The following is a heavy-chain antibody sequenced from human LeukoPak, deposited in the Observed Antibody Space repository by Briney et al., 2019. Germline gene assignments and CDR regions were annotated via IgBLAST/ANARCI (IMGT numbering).Heavy chain of an antibody. CDR3: ANEPWVATIAIFDY. V-gene: IGHV3-23*01. CDR2: ISGSSAVT. CDR1: GFTFSSYA. D-gene: IGHD5-12*01. Sequence: GGSLRLSCAASGFTFSSYAMNWVRQAPGKGLEWVSSISGSSAVTYYADSVKGRFTISRDKSKNTVYLQMNSLRAEDTAVYYCANEPWVATIAIFDYWGQGTLVTVSS. J-gene: IGHJ4*02.